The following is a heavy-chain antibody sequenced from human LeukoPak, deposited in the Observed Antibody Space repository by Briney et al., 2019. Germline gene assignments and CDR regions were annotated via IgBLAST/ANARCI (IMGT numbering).Heavy chain of an antibody. Sequence: PGGSLRLSCAASGFTFSTYTMNWVRQAPGKGLEWVSYISSSGSTIYYADSVKGRFTISRDNAKNSLYLQMNSLRAEDTAVYYCARSSIDGYNLIDAFDMWGQGTMVTVSS. D-gene: IGHD5-24*01. CDR1: GFTFSTYT. CDR2: ISSSGSTI. J-gene: IGHJ3*02. CDR3: ARSSIDGYNLIDAFDM. V-gene: IGHV3-48*04.